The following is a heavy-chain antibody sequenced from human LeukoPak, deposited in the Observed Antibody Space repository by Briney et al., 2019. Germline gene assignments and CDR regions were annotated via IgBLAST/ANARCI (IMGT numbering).Heavy chain of an antibody. CDR3: ARDLTVLLWFGELVGYFDY. CDR1: GYSFTNYG. V-gene: IGHV1-18*01. D-gene: IGHD3-10*01. J-gene: IGHJ4*02. CDR2: ISPYNGNT. Sequence: ASVKVSCKASGYSFTNYGITWVRQAPGQGLEWMGWISPYNGNTNYAQKLQGRVTMTTDTSTSTAYMELRSLRSDDTAVYYCARDLTVLLWFGELVGYFDYWGQGTLVTVSS.